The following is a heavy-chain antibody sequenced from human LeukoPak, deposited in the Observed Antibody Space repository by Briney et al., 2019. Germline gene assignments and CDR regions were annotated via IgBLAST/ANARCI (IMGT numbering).Heavy chain of an antibody. Sequence: SETLSLTCTVSGGSINDYYWSWIRQSPGKGLEWIGYIFYSGSTNYNPSLRSRVTISVDPSKTQFSLRLSSVTAADTALYYCAGGFAASGTHSGYFQHWGQGTPVTVSS. CDR1: GGSINDYY. V-gene: IGHV4-59*01. CDR3: AGGFAASGTHSGYFQH. D-gene: IGHD3-10*01. J-gene: IGHJ1*01. CDR2: IFYSGST.